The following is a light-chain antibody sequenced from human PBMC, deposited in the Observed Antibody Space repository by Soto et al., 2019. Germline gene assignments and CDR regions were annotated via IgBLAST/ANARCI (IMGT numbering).Light chain of an antibody. CDR2: GAS. CDR3: QQLYH. V-gene: IGKV3-20*01. J-gene: IGKJ5*01. CDR1: QSVSSSY. Sequence: IVVTQSPGTLSLSPGERATLSCSASQSVSSSYLAWYQQKPGQAPRLLIYGASSRATGTPDRFSGRGSGTGFTLTISRLEPEDLAVYFCQQLYHFGQGTLLETK.